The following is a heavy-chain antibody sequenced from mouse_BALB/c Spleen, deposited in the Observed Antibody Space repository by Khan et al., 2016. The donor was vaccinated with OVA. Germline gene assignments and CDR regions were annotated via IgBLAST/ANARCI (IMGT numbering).Heavy chain of an antibody. D-gene: IGHD1-1*01. J-gene: IGHJ1*01. V-gene: IGHV3-5*02. CDR3: ARDYGSLYWYFDV. Sequence: VQLQQSGPGLVKPSQTVSLTCTVTGISITSGNYRWSWIRQFPGNKLEWIGNIYYSGTVTYNPYLTSRTTITRDTSKNQFFLEMNSLTAEDTATYYCARDYGSLYWYFDVWGAGTTVTVSS. CDR1: GISITSGNYR. CDR2: IYYSGTV.